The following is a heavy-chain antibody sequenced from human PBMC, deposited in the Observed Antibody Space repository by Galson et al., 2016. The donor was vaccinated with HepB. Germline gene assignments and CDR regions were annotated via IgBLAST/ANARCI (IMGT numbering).Heavy chain of an antibody. J-gene: IGHJ4*02. Sequence: SLRLSCATSGFDFSSFSMNWVRQAPGKGLEWVSSISSSSGFIYYADSVQGRFTISRDNAKNSLYLQMDSLRAEDTAVYFCARQFRDVGDYLDFWGQGTLVTVSS. V-gene: IGHV3-21*01. CDR2: ISSSSGFI. D-gene: IGHD2-21*01. CDR1: GFDFSSFS. CDR3: ARQFRDVGDYLDF.